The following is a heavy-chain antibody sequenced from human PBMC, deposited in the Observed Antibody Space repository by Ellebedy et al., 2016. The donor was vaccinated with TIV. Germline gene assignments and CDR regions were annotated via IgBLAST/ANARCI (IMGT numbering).Heavy chain of an antibody. CDR1: GFTFSGYA. CDR2: INHGVRTT. J-gene: IGHJ4*02. D-gene: IGHD6-19*01. Sequence: PGGSLRLSCVASGFTFSGYAMSWVRQAPGKGLEWVSGINHGVRTTSYADSVNGRFTISRDTSMTTLYLEMNSRRAEDTAVYYCARDLDKSSGWYGGAAYWGQGTLVTVSS. V-gene: IGHV3-23*01. CDR3: ARDLDKSSGWYGGAAY.